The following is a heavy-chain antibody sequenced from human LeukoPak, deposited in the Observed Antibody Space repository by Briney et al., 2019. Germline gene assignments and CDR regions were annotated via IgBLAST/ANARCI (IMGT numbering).Heavy chain of an antibody. CDR2: ISSTSTYI. CDR3: ARVAGGEGY. D-gene: IGHD3-10*01. Sequence: GGSLRLSCVASGFAFSSYSMSWVRQAPGKGLEWVSSISSTSTYIFHADSVKGRFTISRDNAKNSLYLQMNSLRAEDTAVYYCARVAGGEGYWGQGTLVTVSS. V-gene: IGHV3-21*01. J-gene: IGHJ4*02. CDR1: GFAFSSYS.